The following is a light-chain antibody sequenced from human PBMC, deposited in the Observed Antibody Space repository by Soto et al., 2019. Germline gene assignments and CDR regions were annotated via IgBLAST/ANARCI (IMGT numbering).Light chain of an antibody. CDR3: QQLSRYPLT. J-gene: IGKJ4*01. CDR1: QSVSSN. CDR2: GAS. V-gene: IGKV3-15*01. Sequence: EIVLTQSPGTLSVSPGERATLSCRASQSVSSNLAWYQQKPGQAPRLLIYGASTRATGIPARFSGSGSETEFSLTIRALQPEDFATYYCQQLSRYPLTFGGGTKVDIK.